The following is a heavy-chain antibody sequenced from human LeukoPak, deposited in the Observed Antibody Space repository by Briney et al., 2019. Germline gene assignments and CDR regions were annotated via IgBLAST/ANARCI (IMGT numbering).Heavy chain of an antibody. CDR3: ARDSCSSTSCYFHPESWFDP. CDR1: GYSISSGYY. V-gene: IGHV4-38-2*02. J-gene: IGHJ5*02. Sequence: SETLSLTCAVSGYSISSGYYWGWIRQPPGKGLEWIGSIYRSGSTYYNPSLKSRVTISVDTSKNQFSLKLSSVTAADTAVYYCARDSCSSTSCYFHPESWFDPWGQGTLVTVSS. CDR2: IYRSGST. D-gene: IGHD2-2*01.